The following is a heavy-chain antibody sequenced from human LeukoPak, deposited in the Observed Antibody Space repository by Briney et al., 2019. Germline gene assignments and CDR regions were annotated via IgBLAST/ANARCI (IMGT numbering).Heavy chain of an antibody. D-gene: IGHD7-27*01. J-gene: IGHJ4*02. V-gene: IGHV1-2*02. CDR2: INPNSGGT. CDR1: GYTFTGYY. CDR3: ATDLSSTSNWELDY. Sequence: ASVKVSCKASGYTFTGYYMHWVRQAPGQGLEWMGWINPNSGGTNYAQKFQGRVTMTRDTSISTAYTELSGLRSDDTAVYYCATDLSSTSNWELDYWGQGTLVTVSS.